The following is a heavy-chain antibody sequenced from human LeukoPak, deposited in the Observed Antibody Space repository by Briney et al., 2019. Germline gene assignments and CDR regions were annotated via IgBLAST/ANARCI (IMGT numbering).Heavy chain of an antibody. J-gene: IGHJ3*02. D-gene: IGHD3-22*01. CDR1: GGSISSGDYY. Sequence: PSETLSLTCTVSGGSISSGDYYWSWIRQPPGKGLEWIGYICYSGSTYYNPSLKSRVTISVDTSKNQFSLKLSSVAAADTAVYYCARDHGNYYDSSGWGRAFDIWGQGTMATVSS. CDR2: ICYSGST. CDR3: ARDHGNYYDSSGWGRAFDI. V-gene: IGHV4-30-4*01.